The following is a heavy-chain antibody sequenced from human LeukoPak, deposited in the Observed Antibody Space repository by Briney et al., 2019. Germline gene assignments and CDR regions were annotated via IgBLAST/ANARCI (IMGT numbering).Heavy chain of an antibody. J-gene: IGHJ5*02. Sequence: GGSLRLSCTVSGFTVSSNSMSWVRQAPGKGLEWVSFIYSDNTHYSDSVKGRFTISRENSENALYLHMNSLRTEDTAVYYCAKSGPEYGSEDYNWSDPWGQGTLVTVSS. D-gene: IGHD3-10*01. CDR2: IYSDNT. V-gene: IGHV3-66*03. CDR1: GFTVSSNS. CDR3: AKSGPEYGSEDYNWSDP.